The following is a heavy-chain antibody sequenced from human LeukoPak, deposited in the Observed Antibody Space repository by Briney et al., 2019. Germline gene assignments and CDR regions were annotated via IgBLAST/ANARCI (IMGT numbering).Heavy chain of an antibody. CDR2: IDPSDSYT. Sequence: GESLGISCKGSGYHFTSYWISWVRQMPGKGLEWMGRIDPSDSYTNYSPSFQGHVTISADKSISTAYQQWSSLKASDTAMYYCARRLFQTGYDAFDIWGQGTMVTVSS. CDR3: ARRLFQTGYDAFDI. D-gene: IGHD3-9*01. V-gene: IGHV5-10-1*01. J-gene: IGHJ3*02. CDR1: GYHFTSYW.